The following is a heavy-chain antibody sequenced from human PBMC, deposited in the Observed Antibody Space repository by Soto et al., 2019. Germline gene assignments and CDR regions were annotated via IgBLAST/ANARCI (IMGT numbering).Heavy chain of an antibody. V-gene: IGHV5-51*01. CDR1: GYSFTSYW. Sequence: GESLKISCKGSGYSFTSYWIGWVRQMPGKGLESMGIIYPGDSDTRYSPSIQGQVTISADKSISTAYLQWSSLKASDTAMYYCARTAAAGKYYYGMDVWGQGTTVTVSS. CDR2: IYPGDSDT. CDR3: ARTAAAGKYYYGMDV. D-gene: IGHD6-13*01. J-gene: IGHJ6*02.